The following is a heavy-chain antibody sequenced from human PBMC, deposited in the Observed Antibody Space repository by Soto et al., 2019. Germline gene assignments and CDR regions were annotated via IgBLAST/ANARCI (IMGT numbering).Heavy chain of an antibody. V-gene: IGHV1-8*01. CDR1: GYTFTSYD. J-gene: IGHJ4*02. CDR2: MNPSSANT. D-gene: IGHD6-13*01. CDR3: AHSGDRSSWTFDY. Sequence: ASVKVSCKASGYTFTSYDINWVRQATGQGLEWMGWMNPSSANTRYAQRFQGRVTMTRDTSISTAYMELSSLRSEDTAVYYCAHSGDRSSWTFDYWGQGTLVTVSS.